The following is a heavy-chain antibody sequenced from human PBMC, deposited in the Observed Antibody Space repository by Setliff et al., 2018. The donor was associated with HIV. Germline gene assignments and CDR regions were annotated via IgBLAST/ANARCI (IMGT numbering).Heavy chain of an antibody. D-gene: IGHD2-15*01. Sequence: GGSLRLSCAASGFTFSNYGMHWVRQAPGKGLEWVAVIWYDGSNQNYADSVKGRFTISRDNAKNSLYLQMNSLRVEDTAVYYCARAICSGGWYGMDVWGKGTTVTVSS. V-gene: IGHV3-33*01. CDR2: IWYDGSNQ. J-gene: IGHJ6*04. CDR1: GFTFSNYG. CDR3: ARAICSGGWYGMDV.